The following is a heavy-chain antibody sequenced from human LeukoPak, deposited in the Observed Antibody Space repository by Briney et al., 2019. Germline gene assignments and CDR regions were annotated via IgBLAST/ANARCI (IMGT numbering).Heavy chain of an antibody. V-gene: IGHV3-7*01. J-gene: IGHJ4*02. CDR3: TKGRSNHY. CDR1: GFTFGDFW. Sequence: GGSLRLSCAASGFTFGDFWMGWVRQAPGKGLEWVANINQDGSENYYVDSVKGRFTISRDNAKNSLYLQMNSLRAKDTAVYYCTKGRSNHYWGQGTLVTVST. D-gene: IGHD3-10*01. CDR2: INQDGSEN.